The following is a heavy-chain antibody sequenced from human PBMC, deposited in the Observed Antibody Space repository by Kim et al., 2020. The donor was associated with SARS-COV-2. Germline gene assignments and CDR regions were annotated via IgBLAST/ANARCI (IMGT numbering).Heavy chain of an antibody. D-gene: IGHD3-10*01. J-gene: IGHJ4*02. V-gene: IGHV3-48*02. Sequence: RRTIYYADSVKGRYTISRDNDKNSLYRQMNSLRDEDRAVYYCATTGTVLHWGQGTLVTVSS. CDR3: ATTGTVLH. CDR2: RRTI.